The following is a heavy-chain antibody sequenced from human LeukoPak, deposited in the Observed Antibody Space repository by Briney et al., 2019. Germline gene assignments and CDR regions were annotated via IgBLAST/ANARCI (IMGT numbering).Heavy chain of an antibody. Sequence: GGSLRLSCAASGFTFSSYWMHWVRQAPGKGLVWVSHIISDGSSTSYADSVKGRFTISRDNSKNTLYLEMNSLRAEDTAVYYCAKLPGSGYYSRYYFDYWGQGTLVTVSS. CDR3: AKLPGSGYYSRYYFDY. V-gene: IGHV3-74*01. CDR1: GFTFSSYW. D-gene: IGHD3-22*01. CDR2: IISDGSST. J-gene: IGHJ4*02.